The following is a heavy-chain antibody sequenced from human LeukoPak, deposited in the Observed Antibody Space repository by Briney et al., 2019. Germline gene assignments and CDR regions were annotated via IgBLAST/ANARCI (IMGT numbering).Heavy chain of an antibody. Sequence: ASVKVSCKASGYTFTGYYMHWVRQAPGQGLEWMGWINPNSGGTNYAQKFQGRVTMTRDTSISTAYMELSRLRSDDPAVYYCARGGVVVPAQLNDYWGQGTLVTVSS. CDR1: GYTFTGYY. J-gene: IGHJ4*02. CDR2: INPNSGGT. D-gene: IGHD2-2*01. V-gene: IGHV1-2*02. CDR3: ARGGVVVPAQLNDY.